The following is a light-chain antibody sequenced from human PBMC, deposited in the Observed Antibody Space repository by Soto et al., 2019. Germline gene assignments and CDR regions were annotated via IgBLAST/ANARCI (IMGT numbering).Light chain of an antibody. CDR3: QKYNSAPYT. V-gene: IGKV1-27*01. J-gene: IGKJ3*01. Sequence: DIQMTQSPSSLSASVGDRVTITCRASQGVSNNLAWYQQRSGRVPKLLIYAASTLQSGVPSRFSGSGSGTDFTITISSLQPEDVATYYCQKYNSAPYTFGPGTTVDLK. CDR1: QGVSNN. CDR2: AAS.